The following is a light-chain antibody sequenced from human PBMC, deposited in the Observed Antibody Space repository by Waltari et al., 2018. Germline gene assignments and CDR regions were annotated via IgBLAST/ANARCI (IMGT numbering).Light chain of an antibody. CDR3: LSYDRDLNAVL. V-gene: IGLV1-40*01. J-gene: IGLJ3*02. CDR1: SSNIGAGYD. CDR2: RDD. Sequence: QSVLTQPPSVSGAPGQSVTISCTGSSSNIGAGYDVHWYQPIPGSAPKFLIYRDDNRPTGLPGRFSGSKSGHSASLSITRLHVEDEADYFCLSYDRDLNAVLYGGGTKLTVL.